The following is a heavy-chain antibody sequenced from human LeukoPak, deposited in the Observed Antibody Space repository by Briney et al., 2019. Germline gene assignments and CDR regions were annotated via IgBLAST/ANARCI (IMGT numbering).Heavy chain of an antibody. CDR2: INSDGSST. Sequence: GGSLRLSCAASGFTFSSYWMHRVRQAPGKGLVWVSRINSDGSSTSYADSVKGRFTISRDNAKNTLYLQMNSLRAEDTAVYYCARDQVSSGWYGGGIDYWGQGTLVTVSS. D-gene: IGHD6-19*01. CDR3: ARDQVSSGWYGGGIDY. V-gene: IGHV3-74*01. J-gene: IGHJ4*02. CDR1: GFTFSSYW.